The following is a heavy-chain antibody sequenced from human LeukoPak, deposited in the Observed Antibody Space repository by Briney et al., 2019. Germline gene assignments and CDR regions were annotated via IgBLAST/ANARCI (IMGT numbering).Heavy chain of an antibody. J-gene: IGHJ5*02. Sequence: SETPSLTCAVSGDSISSTNWWSWVRQPPGKGLEWIGEIHHSGTANYNPSLKSRLTISVDKSKNQFSLKLSSVTAADTAVYFCASFRGALSSNWGNSWFDPWGQGALVTVSS. CDR2: IHHSGTA. CDR3: ASFRGALSSNWGNSWFDP. D-gene: IGHD7-27*01. CDR1: GDSISSTNW. V-gene: IGHV4-4*02.